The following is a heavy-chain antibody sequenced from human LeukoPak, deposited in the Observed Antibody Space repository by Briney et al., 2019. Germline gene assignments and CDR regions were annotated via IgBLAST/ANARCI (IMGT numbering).Heavy chain of an antibody. J-gene: IGHJ4*02. CDR2: INHSGST. CDR1: GVSFSGYY. V-gene: IGHV4-34*01. D-gene: IGHD3-16*02. CDR3: ARLQLAYDYLWGSYRYLRYFDY. Sequence: PSETLSLTCAVYGVSFSGYYWSCIRHPPGKGLEWIGEINHSGSTNYNLSLKSRVTISVATSTTQFSLKLSSVTGADTAVYYCARLQLAYDYLWGSYRYLRYFDYWGQATPVTVSS.